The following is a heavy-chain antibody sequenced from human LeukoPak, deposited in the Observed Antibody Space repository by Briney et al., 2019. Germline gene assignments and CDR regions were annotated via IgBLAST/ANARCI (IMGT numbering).Heavy chain of an antibody. J-gene: IGHJ4*02. Sequence: PSETLSLTCTVSGGSISSYYWSWIRQPPGKGLEWIGYIYYSGSTNYNPSLKSRVTISVDTSKNQLSLKLSSVTAADTAVYYCAREDYDNIDYWGQGTLVTVSS. CDR3: AREDYDNIDY. CDR2: IYYSGST. D-gene: IGHD3-9*01. V-gene: IGHV4-59*12. CDR1: GGSISSYY.